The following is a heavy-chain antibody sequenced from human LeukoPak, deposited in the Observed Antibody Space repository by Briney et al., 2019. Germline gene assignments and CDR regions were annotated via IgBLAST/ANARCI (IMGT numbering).Heavy chain of an antibody. Sequence: TGGSLRLSCAASGFTFKDYAMHWVRQAPGKGLEWVSGISWNGGTTSYADSVKGRFTISRDNAKNTLYLQMNSLRAEDTAVYYCARGDNYYDSSGYPDYWGQGTLVTVSS. V-gene: IGHV3-9*01. CDR2: ISWNGGTT. D-gene: IGHD3-22*01. J-gene: IGHJ4*02. CDR3: ARGDNYYDSSGYPDY. CDR1: GFTFKDYA.